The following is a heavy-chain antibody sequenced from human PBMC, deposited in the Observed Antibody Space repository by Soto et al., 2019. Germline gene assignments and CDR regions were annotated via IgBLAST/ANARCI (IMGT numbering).Heavy chain of an antibody. J-gene: IGHJ5*02. CDR1: GYTFTSYG. CDR3: ARDGRYCSCGSCYLYYGDYSRWFDP. CDR2: ISAYNGNT. V-gene: IGHV1-18*01. D-gene: IGHD2-15*01. Sequence: GASVKVSCKASGYTFTSYGISWVRQAPGQGLEWMGWISAYNGNTNYAQKLQGRVTMTTDTSTSTAYMEMRSLRSDDTAVYYCARDGRYCSCGSCYLYYGDYSRWFDPWGQGTLVTVSS.